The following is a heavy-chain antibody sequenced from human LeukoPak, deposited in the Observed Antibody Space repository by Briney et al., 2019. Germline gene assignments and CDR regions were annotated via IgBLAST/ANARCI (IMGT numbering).Heavy chain of an antibody. CDR1: GFSFSAYN. V-gene: IGHV3-21*01. J-gene: IGHJ4*02. CDR2: ISPSGDHR. Sequence: PGGSLRLSCAASGFSFSAYNINWVHQAPGKGLEWVSCISPSGDHRYYADSVRGRFTISRDNAKNSVYLQMNSLRAEDTAVYYCARDAAYFDSSGYYPDPLDYWGQGTLVSVSS. D-gene: IGHD3-22*01. CDR3: ARDAAYFDSSGYYPDPLDY.